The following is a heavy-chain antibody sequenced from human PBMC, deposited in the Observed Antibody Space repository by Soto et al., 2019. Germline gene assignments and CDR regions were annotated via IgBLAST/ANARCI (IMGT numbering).Heavy chain of an antibody. J-gene: IGHJ5*01. CDR3: ARVSAGGTRWFDS. V-gene: IGHV4-31*02. CDR2: IYYRRTT. CDR1: ARSTSTGCCC. Sequence: SQTLSLTWRVAARSTSTGCCCCGWPRDHGGKGLGWIRDIYYRRTTSYNPSRGIRVTISRDTTKNQVALKVNSVTAADTAVYYCARVSAGGTRWFDSWGQGIRVTVSS. D-gene: IGHD6-13*01.